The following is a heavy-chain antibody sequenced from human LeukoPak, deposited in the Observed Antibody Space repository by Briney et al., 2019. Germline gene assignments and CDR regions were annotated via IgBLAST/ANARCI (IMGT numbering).Heavy chain of an antibody. CDR2: ISSSSSYI. D-gene: IGHD3-22*01. J-gene: IGHJ4*02. CDR3: ARMFYYDTSGYDY. CDR1: GFTFSSYS. V-gene: IGHV3-21*01. Sequence: GGSLRLSCAASGFTFSSYSMNWVRQAPGKGLEWVSSISSSSSYIYYADSLKGRFTISRDNAKNSLYLQMNSLRAEDTAVYYCARMFYYDTSGYDYWGQGTLVTVSS.